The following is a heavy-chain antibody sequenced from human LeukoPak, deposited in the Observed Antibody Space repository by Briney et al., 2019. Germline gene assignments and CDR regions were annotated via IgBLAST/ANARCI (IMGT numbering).Heavy chain of an antibody. CDR3: AKKDNGNYFNFDY. V-gene: IGHV3-66*01. J-gene: IGHJ4*02. D-gene: IGHD2/OR15-2a*01. CDR2: IYSGGNT. Sequence: GGSLRLSCAASGFTINNNYMNWVRQAPGKGLEWVSVIYSGGNTYYADSVKGRFTISRDNSKNTLYLQMNSLRAEDTAVYYCAKKDNGNYFNFDYWGQGTLVTASS. CDR1: GFTINNNY.